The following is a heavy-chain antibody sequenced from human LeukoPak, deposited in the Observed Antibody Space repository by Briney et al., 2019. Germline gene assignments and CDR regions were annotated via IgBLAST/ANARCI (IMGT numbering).Heavy chain of an antibody. Sequence: TSETLSLTCTVSGGSISSGDYYWSWIRQPPGKGLEWIGYIYYSGSTYYNPSLKSRVTISVDTSKNQFSLKLSSVTAADTAVYYCARDQGAMYSSSPFYYYMDVWGKGTTVTVSS. CDR3: ARDQGAMYSSSPFYYYMDV. D-gene: IGHD6-6*01. J-gene: IGHJ6*03. V-gene: IGHV4-30-4*01. CDR1: GGSISSGDYY. CDR2: IYYSGST.